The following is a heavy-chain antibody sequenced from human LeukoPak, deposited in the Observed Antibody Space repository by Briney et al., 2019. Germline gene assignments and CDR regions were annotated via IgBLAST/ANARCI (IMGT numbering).Heavy chain of an antibody. CDR1: GFIISHHA. V-gene: IGHV3-30*01. Sequence: PGGSLRLSCAASGFIISHHALVWVRQAPGKGLEWVALISNDAIEKYYADSVKGRFTISRDTSGSSLSLQMNTLRTDDTAVYFCARVAATTFYHFNYMDVWGKGTTVTVSS. J-gene: IGHJ6*04. CDR2: ISNDAIEK. D-gene: IGHD2/OR15-2a*01. CDR3: ARVAATTFYHFNYMDV.